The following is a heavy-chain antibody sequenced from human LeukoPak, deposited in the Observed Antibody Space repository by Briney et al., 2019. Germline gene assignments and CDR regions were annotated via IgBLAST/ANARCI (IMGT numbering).Heavy chain of an antibody. CDR3: ARRKYYDSSGYYYGLLDY. V-gene: IGHV5-51*01. Sequence: GESLKISCKGSGYSFTSYWIGWVRQMPGKGLEWMGIIYPGDSDTRYSPSFQGQVTISADKSISTAYLQWSSLKASDTAMYYCARRKYYDSSGYYYGLLDYWGQGTLVTVSS. CDR2: IYPGDSDT. CDR1: GYSFTSYW. J-gene: IGHJ4*02. D-gene: IGHD3-22*01.